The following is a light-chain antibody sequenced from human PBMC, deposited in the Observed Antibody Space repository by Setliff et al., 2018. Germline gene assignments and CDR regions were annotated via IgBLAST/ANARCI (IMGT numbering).Light chain of an antibody. CDR2: DVS. CDR1: NNDVGAYNY. Sequence: QSALTQPASVSGSPGQSVTISCTGTNNDVGAYNYVSWYQQHPGKAPKFMIYDVSKRSSGASDRFSGSKSGNTASLTISGLQAEDEADYYCTSYTSTARVFGTGTKVT. V-gene: IGLV2-14*03. J-gene: IGLJ1*01. CDR3: TSYTSTARV.